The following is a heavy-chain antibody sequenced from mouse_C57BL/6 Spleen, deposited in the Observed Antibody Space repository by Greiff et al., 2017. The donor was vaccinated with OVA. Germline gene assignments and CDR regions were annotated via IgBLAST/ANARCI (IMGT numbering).Heavy chain of an antibody. CDR2: IYPGDGDT. CDR1: GYAFRSSW. V-gene: IGHV1-82*01. J-gene: IGHJ4*01. Sequence: QVQLKESGPELVKPGASVKISCKASGYAFRSSWMNWVKQRPGKGLEWIGRIYPGDGDTNYKGKIKGTATLTADKSSSTAYMQLSSLTSEDSAVYFCARGGNSKGAMDYWGQGTSVTVSS. CDR3: ARGGNSKGAMDY. D-gene: IGHD2-5*01.